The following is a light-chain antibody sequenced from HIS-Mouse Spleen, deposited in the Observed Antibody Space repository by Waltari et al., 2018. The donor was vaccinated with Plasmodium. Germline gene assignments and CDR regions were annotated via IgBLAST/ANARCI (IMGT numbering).Light chain of an antibody. CDR1: SSAVGGYTY. CDR2: EVS. J-gene: IGLJ2*01. Sequence: QSALTQPPSASGSPGQSVTISCTGTSSAVGGYTYVSWYQQHPGKAPKLMIYEVSKRPSGVPDRFSGSKSGNTASLTVSGLQAEDEADYYCSSYAGSTPVVFGGGTKLTVL. CDR3: SSYAGSTPVV. V-gene: IGLV2-8*01.